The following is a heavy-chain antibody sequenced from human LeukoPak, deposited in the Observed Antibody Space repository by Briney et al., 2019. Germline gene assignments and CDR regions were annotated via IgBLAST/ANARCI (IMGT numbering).Heavy chain of an antibody. CDR2: ISGSGGST. V-gene: IGHV3-23*01. D-gene: IGHD4-11*01. J-gene: IGHJ3*02. CDR1: GFTFSSYA. CDR3: ANDLGYSNSHDAFDI. Sequence: GGSLRLSCAASGFTFSSYAMSWVRQAPGKGLEWVSAISGSGGSTYYADSVKGRFTISRDNSNNTLYLQMNSLRAEDTAVYYCANDLGYSNSHDAFDIWGQGTMVTVSS.